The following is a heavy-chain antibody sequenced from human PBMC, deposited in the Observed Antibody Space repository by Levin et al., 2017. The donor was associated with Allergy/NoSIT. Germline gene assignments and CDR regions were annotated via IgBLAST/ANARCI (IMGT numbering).Heavy chain of an antibody. J-gene: IGHJ4*02. Sequence: QTGGSLRLSCAASGVILTRSGMNWVRQAPGKGLEWISYISVNSDTIYYADSVRGRFTISRDNANNLLYLQMNSLRVDDTAVYYCARDLTLGSSDWSHYFHYWGQGTLVTVSS. D-gene: IGHD6-19*01. CDR1: GVILTRSG. CDR3: ARDLTLGSSDWSHYFHY. CDR2: ISVNSDTI. V-gene: IGHV3-48*01.